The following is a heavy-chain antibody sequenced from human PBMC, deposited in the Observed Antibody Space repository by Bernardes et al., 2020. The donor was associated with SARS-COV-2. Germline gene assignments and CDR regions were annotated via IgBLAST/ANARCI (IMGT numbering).Heavy chain of an antibody. CDR1: GFTFSSYA. CDR2: ISGSGGST. Sequence: GGSLRLSCAASGFTFSSYAMSWVRQAPGKGLEWVSAISGSGGSTYYADAVKGRFTISRDNSKNTPYLQMNSLRPEDTAVYYCAKDRVTRWLRFPTDYYYYYYGMDVWGQGTTVTVSS. V-gene: IGHV3-23*01. J-gene: IGHJ6*02. CDR3: AKDRVTRWLRFPTDYYYYYYGMDV. D-gene: IGHD5-12*01.